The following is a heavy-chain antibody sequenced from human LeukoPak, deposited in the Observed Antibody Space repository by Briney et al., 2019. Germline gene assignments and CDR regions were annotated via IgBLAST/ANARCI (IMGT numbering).Heavy chain of an antibody. J-gene: IGHJ3*02. CDR2: IKQEGSEK. CDR1: GFTFSSYW. CDR3: ARVTMIVVVITDAFDI. V-gene: IGHV3-7*01. D-gene: IGHD3-22*01. Sequence: GGSLRLSCAASGFTFSSYWMSWVRQAPGKGLEWVANIKQEGSEKYYVDSVKGRFTISRDNAKNSLYLQMNSLRAEDTAVYYCARVTMIVVVITDAFDIWGQGTMVTVSS.